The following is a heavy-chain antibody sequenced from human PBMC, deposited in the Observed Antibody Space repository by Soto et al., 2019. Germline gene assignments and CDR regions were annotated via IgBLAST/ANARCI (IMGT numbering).Heavy chain of an antibody. CDR2: IKQDGSET. D-gene: IGHD2-2*01. J-gene: IGHJ4*02. CDR3: AREMYQLLQRAPIDH. V-gene: IGHV3-7*01. Sequence: EVQLVESGGGLVQPGGSLRLSCAASGFTFSDYWMSWVRQAPGKGLEWVANIKQDGSETYYVDSVKGRFTISRDNAKNSLYLQMNSLRAEDTAVYSCAREMYQLLQRAPIDHWGQGTLVTVSS. CDR1: GFTFSDYW.